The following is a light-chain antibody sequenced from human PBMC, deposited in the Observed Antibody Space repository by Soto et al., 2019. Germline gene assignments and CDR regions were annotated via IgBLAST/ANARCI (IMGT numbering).Light chain of an antibody. CDR2: DAS. CDR3: QQRSKWSRAWT. J-gene: IGKJ1*01. Sequence: EIVLTQSPATLSLSPGERATLSCRASQSVSSYLAWYQQKPGQAPRLLIYDASNRATGIPARFSGSGSGTDFTHTISSLEPEDFAVYYCQQRSKWSRAWTFGQGTKVEIK. V-gene: IGKV3-11*01. CDR1: QSVSSY.